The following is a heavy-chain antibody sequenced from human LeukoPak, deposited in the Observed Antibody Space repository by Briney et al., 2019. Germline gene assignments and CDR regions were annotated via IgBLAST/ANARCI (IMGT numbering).Heavy chain of an antibody. D-gene: IGHD3-10*01. CDR2: INHSGST. CDR3: ARLPTMVRGSYLFYYYGMDV. Sequence: SETLSLTCAVCGGSFSGYYWSWIRQPPGKGREWMGEINHSGSTNYNPSLKSRVTISVDTSKNQFSLKLSSVTAADTAVYYCARLPTMVRGSYLFYYYGMDVWGQGTTVTVSS. J-gene: IGHJ6*02. V-gene: IGHV4-34*01. CDR1: GGSFSGYY.